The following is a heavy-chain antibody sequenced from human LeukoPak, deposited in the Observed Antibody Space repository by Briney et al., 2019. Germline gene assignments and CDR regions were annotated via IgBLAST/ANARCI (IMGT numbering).Heavy chain of an antibody. CDR2: INHSGGT. D-gene: IGHD6-13*01. CDR1: GGSFSGYY. J-gene: IGHJ4*02. CDR3: ARDSASSILLNY. Sequence: SETLSLTCAVYGGSFSGYYWSWIRQPPGKGLEWIGEINHSGGTNYNPSLKSRVTISVDTSKNQFSLKLSSVTAADTAVYYCARDSASSILLNYWGQGTLVTVSS. V-gene: IGHV4-34*01.